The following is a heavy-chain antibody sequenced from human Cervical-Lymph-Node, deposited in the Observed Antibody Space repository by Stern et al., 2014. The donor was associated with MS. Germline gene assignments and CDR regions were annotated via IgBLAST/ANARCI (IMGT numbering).Heavy chain of an antibody. V-gene: IGHV3-30-3*01. CDR1: GFTFSTYA. CDR2: VSYDETQR. D-gene: IGHD3-10*01. Sequence: VQLVESGGGVVQPGRSLSLSCVASGFTFSTYAMHWVRQAPGKGLEWVAFVSYDETQRNSTDSVKARFTISRDNSKNTLYLHMNSLRDEDTAVYFCARGGRGVGLEYWGQGALVTVSS. CDR3: ARGGRGVGLEY. J-gene: IGHJ4*02.